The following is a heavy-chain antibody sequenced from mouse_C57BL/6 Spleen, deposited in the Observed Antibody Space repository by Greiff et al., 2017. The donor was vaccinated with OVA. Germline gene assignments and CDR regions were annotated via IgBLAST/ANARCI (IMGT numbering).Heavy chain of an antibody. D-gene: IGHD1-1*01. J-gene: IGHJ4*01. CDR3: ARSRAYYGSSPNYYAMDY. CDR1: GYTFTDYN. V-gene: IGHV1-22*01. Sequence: EVKLVESGPELVKPGASVKMSCKASGYTFTDYNMHWVKQSHGKSLEWIGYINPNNGGTSYNQKFKGKATLTVNKSSSTAYMELRSLTSEDSAVYYCARSRAYYGSSPNYYAMDYWGQGTSVTVSS. CDR2: INPNNGGT.